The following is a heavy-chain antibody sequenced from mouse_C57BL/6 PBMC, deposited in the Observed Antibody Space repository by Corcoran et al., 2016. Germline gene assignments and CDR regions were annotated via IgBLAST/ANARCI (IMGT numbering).Heavy chain of an antibody. CDR3: ARDRRIFDY. V-gene: IGHV3-6*01. CDR2: ISYDGSN. Sequence: DVQLQESGPGLVKPSQSLSLTCSVTGYSITSGYYWNWIRQFPGNKLEWMCYISYDGSNNYNPSLKNRISITRDTSKNQFFLMLNSVTTEDTATYYGARDRRIFDYWGQGTTLTVSS. J-gene: IGHJ2*01. CDR1: GYSITSGYY.